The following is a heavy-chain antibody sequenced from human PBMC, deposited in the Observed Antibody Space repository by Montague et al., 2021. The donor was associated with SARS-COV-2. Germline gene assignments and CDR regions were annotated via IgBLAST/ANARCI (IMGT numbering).Heavy chain of an antibody. V-gene: IGHV4-4*08. Sequence: SETLSLTCTVSSDSINSYYWGWIRQPPGKRLAWLCYVYSSVTATYNPSLNSRIALSVDTSKNQFSLRLDSVTASDTAIYYCATLTQSNGDFWGQGALVTVS. CDR3: ATLTQSNGDF. D-gene: IGHD4/OR15-4a*01. CDR2: VYSSVTA. CDR1: SDSINSYY. J-gene: IGHJ4*02.